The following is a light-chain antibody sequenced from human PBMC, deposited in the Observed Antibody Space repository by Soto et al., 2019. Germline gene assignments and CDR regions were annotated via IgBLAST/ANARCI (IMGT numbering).Light chain of an antibody. CDR2: RDN. V-gene: IGLV3-9*01. CDR1: NIGSKS. Sequence: SYELTQPLSVSVAQGQTARINCGGDNIGSKSVHWYQQKPGQAPVRVIYRDNNRPSGIPERFSGSNSGNAATPTISRAQAGDEADYYCQVWDSSTWVFGGGTKLTVL. J-gene: IGLJ3*02. CDR3: QVWDSSTWV.